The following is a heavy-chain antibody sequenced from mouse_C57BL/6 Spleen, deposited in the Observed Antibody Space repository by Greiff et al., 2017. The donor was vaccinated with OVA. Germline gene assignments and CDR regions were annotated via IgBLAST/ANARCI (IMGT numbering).Heavy chain of an antibody. D-gene: IGHD2-1*01. Sequence: EVQRVESGPELVKPGASVKMSCKASGYTFTDYNMHWVKQSHGKSLEWIGYINPNNGGTSYNQKFKGKATLTVNKSSSTAYMELRSLTSEDSAVYYCARQDYDGNYEDYWGQGTTLTVSS. V-gene: IGHV1-22*01. J-gene: IGHJ2*01. CDR3: ARQDYDGNYEDY. CDR1: GYTFTDYN. CDR2: INPNNGGT.